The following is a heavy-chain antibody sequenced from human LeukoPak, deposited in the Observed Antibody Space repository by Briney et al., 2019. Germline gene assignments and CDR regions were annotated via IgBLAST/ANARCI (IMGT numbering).Heavy chain of an antibody. D-gene: IGHD6-19*01. V-gene: IGHV4-59*08. CDR3: ARSIVVAGVISDFYYYGMDV. J-gene: IGHJ6*02. Sequence: SETLSLTCTVSGGSISSYYWSWIRQPPGKGLEWSGYMYYSGSTNYNPSLKSRVTISLHTSKKQFSLRLTSVTAADTAVYYCARSIVVAGVISDFYYYGMDVWGQGTTVTVSS. CDR1: GGSISSYY. CDR2: MYYSGST.